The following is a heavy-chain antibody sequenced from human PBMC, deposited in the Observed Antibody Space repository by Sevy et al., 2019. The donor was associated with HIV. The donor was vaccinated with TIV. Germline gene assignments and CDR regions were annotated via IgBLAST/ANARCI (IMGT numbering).Heavy chain of an antibody. Sequence: GGSLRLSCAASGFTFSSYAMYWVRQAPGKGLEWVAVISNDGRNKYYADSVKGRFTISRDNSKNTMYLQMNSLRAEDTAMYYCARGPVPIAAAGTYFDYWGQATLVTVSS. D-gene: IGHD6-13*01. CDR1: GFTFSSYA. V-gene: IGHV3-30*04. J-gene: IGHJ4*02. CDR3: ARGPVPIAAAGTYFDY. CDR2: ISNDGRNK.